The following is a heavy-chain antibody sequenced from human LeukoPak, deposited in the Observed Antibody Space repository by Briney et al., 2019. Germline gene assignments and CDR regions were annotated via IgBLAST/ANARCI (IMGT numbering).Heavy chain of an antibody. CDR3: GADLTMVRGVPRWFAP. Sequence: SVKVSCKASGFTFTSSAMQWVRQARGQRLEWIGWIVVGSGNTNYAQKFQERVTITRDMSTSTTYMELSSLRSEDTAVYYCGADLTMVRGVPRWFAPWGQGTLVTVSS. CDR2: IVVGSGNT. J-gene: IGHJ5*02. V-gene: IGHV1-58*02. CDR1: GFTFTSSA. D-gene: IGHD3-10*01.